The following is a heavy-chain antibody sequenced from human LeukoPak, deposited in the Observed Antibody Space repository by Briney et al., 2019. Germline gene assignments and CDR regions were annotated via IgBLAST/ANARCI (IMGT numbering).Heavy chain of an antibody. Sequence: GGSLRLSCAASGFTFSSYEMNWVRQAPGKGLEWVSYISSSGSTIYYADSVKGRFTISRDNAKNPLYLQMNSLRAEDTAVYYCASAMAGPALYYFDYWGQGTLVTVSS. CDR3: ASAMAGPALYYFDY. CDR2: ISSSGSTI. D-gene: IGHD6-19*01. J-gene: IGHJ4*02. CDR1: GFTFSSYE. V-gene: IGHV3-48*03.